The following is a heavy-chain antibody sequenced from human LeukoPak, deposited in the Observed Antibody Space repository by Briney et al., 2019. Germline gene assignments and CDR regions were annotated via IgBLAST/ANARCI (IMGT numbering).Heavy chain of an antibody. CDR1: GGTFSSYA. CDR2: IIPILGIA. J-gene: IGHJ4*02. Sequence: GASVKVSCKASGGTFSSYAISWVRQAPGQGLEWMGRIIPILGIANYAQKFQGRVTITADKSTSTAYMELSSLRSEDTAVYYCARDVLGDGLGYFDYWGQGTPVTVSS. CDR3: ARDVLGDGLGYFDY. D-gene: IGHD2-8*01. V-gene: IGHV1-69*04.